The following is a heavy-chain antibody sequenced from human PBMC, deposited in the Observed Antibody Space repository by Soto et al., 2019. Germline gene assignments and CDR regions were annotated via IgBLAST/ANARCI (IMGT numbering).Heavy chain of an antibody. CDR3: ARHPPSSVYYGAGGYFDY. Sequence: QVQLQESGPGLVKPSETLSLTCTVSGGSISSYYWSWIRQPPGKGLEWIGYIYYSGSTNYNPSLKSRVTISVDTSNTQFALKLSSVTAADKAVYYCARHPPSSVYYGAGGYFDYWGQGTLVTVSS. J-gene: IGHJ4*02. CDR2: IYYSGST. D-gene: IGHD3-10*01. V-gene: IGHV4-59*08. CDR1: GGSISSYY.